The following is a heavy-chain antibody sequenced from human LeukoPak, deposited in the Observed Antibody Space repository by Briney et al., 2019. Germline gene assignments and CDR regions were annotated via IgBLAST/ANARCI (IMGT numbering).Heavy chain of an antibody. Sequence: GGSLRLSCAASGFTFSSYAMHWVRQAPGKGLEWVAVISYDGSNKYYADSVKGRFTISRDNSKNTLYLQMNSLRAEDTAVYYCAKGTRLHGGAFDIWGQGTMVTVSS. CDR2: ISYDGSNK. D-gene: IGHD5-24*01. J-gene: IGHJ3*02. V-gene: IGHV3-30-3*01. CDR1: GFTFSSYA. CDR3: AKGTRLHGGAFDI.